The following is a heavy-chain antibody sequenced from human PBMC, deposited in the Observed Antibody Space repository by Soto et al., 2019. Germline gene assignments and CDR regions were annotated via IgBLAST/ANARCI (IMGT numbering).Heavy chain of an antibody. CDR2: IYYSGST. Sequence: SETLSLTCTVSGGSISSSSYYWGWIRQPPGKGLEWIGSIYYSGSTYYNPSLKSRVTISVDTSKNQFSLKLSSVTAADTAVYYCARIDIVVVVAATIFDYWGQGTLVTVSS. CDR1: GGSISSSSYY. CDR3: ARIDIVVVVAATIFDY. J-gene: IGHJ4*02. D-gene: IGHD2-15*01. V-gene: IGHV4-39*01.